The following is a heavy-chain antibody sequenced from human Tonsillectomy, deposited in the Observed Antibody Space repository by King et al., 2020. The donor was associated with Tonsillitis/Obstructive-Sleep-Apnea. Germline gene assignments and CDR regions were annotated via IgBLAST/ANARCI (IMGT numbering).Heavy chain of an antibody. V-gene: IGHV3-66*01. D-gene: IGHD2-15*01. CDR3: VKDVYCSGGTCYTTY. Sequence: VQLVESGGGLVQPGGSLRLSCTVSGFTVSSSYMSWVRQAPGKGLEGVSVFFGVGSTYYADSVQGRFSMSTDNSNNTLFLQMNSLRAEDTALYYCVKDVYCSGGTCYTTYWGQGTLVTVSS. J-gene: IGHJ4*02. CDR2: FFGVGST. CDR1: GFTVSSSY.